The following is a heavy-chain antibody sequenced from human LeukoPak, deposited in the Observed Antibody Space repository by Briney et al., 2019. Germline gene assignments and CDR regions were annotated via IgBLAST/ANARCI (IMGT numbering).Heavy chain of an antibody. Sequence: GGSRRLSCAVSGFTFSTYWMNWVSQAPGKGLGWLANIKQDGSEKYYVDSVKGRFTISRDNAKNSLYLQMNSLRAEDTAVYYCAKSHVIAANIFDYWGQGTLVTVSS. V-gene: IGHV3-7*02. J-gene: IGHJ4*02. D-gene: IGHD2-15*01. CDR3: AKSHVIAANIFDY. CDR1: GFTFSTYW. CDR2: IKQDGSEK.